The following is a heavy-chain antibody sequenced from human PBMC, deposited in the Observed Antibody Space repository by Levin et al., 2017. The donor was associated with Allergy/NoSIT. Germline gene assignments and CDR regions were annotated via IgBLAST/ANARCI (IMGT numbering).Heavy chain of an antibody. CDR1: GFSLSNARMG. D-gene: IGHD6-13*01. J-gene: IGHJ5*02. CDR2: IFSNDEK. Sequence: SGPTLVKPTETLTLTCTVSGFSLSNARMGVSWIRQPPGKALEWLAHIFSNDEKSYSTSLKSRLTISKDTSKSQVVLTMTNMDPVDTATYYCARTKEKYSSSWYRPTDYWFDPWGQGTLVTVSS. V-gene: IGHV2-26*01. CDR3: ARTKEKYSSSWYRPTDYWFDP.